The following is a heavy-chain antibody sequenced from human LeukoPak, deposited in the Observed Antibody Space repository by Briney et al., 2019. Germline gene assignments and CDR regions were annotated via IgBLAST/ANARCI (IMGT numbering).Heavy chain of an antibody. Sequence: ASVKVSCKASGYTFTSYGISWVRQAPGQGLEWMGWISAYNGSTNYAQKLQGRVTMTTDTSTSTAYMELRSLRSDDTAVYYCARSTYYYDSSGYCDYWGQGTLVTVSS. CDR1: GYTFTSYG. CDR3: ARSTYYYDSSGYCDY. J-gene: IGHJ4*02. V-gene: IGHV1-18*01. D-gene: IGHD3-22*01. CDR2: ISAYNGST.